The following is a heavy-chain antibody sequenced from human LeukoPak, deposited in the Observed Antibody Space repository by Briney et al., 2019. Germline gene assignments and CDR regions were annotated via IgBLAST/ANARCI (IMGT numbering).Heavy chain of an antibody. D-gene: IGHD2-2*01. CDR1: DGSFSGYY. Sequence: SETLSLTCAVYDGSFSGYYWSWICQPPGKGLEWIGEINHSGSTNYNPSLKSRVTISVDTSKNQFSLKLSSVTAADTAVYYCARGDIVVVPAAKGGWFDPWGQGTLVTVSS. V-gene: IGHV4-34*01. J-gene: IGHJ5*02. CDR3: ARGDIVVVPAAKGGWFDP. CDR2: INHSGST.